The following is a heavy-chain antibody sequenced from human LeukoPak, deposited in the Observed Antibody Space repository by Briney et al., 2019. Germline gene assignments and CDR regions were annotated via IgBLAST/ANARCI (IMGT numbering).Heavy chain of an antibody. V-gene: IGHV4-39*01. Sequence: SETLSLTCSVSGGSISSSSYYWSWIRQPPGKGLEWIGSIHYSWTSSSNPSLKSRVTISVDTSKNQFSLKLSSVTAADTAVYYCATYSYSYGLGVDYWGQGTLVTVSS. CDR2: IHYSWTS. D-gene: IGHD5-18*01. CDR3: ATYSYSYGLGVDY. CDR1: GGSISSSSYY. J-gene: IGHJ4*02.